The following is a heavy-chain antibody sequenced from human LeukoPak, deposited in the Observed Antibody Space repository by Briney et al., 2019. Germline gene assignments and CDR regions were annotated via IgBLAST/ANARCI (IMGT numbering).Heavy chain of an antibody. D-gene: IGHD1-26*01. CDR2: IYYSGNT. CDR1: GGSVNSGSYY. CDR3: ARSVGAGACDI. V-gene: IGHV4-61*01. J-gene: IGHJ3*02. Sequence: SETLSLTCTVSGGSVNSGSYYWTWIPPPPGKGLEWIGNIYYSGNTNYNPPLTSRVTISIDTSKKQFSLKLSSVTAADTAVYYCARSVGAGACDIWGQGTMVTVS.